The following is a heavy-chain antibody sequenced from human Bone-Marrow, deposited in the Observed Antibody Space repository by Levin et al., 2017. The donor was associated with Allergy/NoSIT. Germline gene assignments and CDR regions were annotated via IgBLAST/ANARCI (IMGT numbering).Heavy chain of an antibody. CDR3: TRGKRGEGDSNWYSGGFDY. D-gene: IGHD6-13*01. J-gene: IGHJ4*02. V-gene: IGHV1-8*01. Sequence: AASVKVSCKASGYTFTSNDINWVRQATGQGLEWMGWMNPNSANTGYAQKFQGRVTMTRNTSISTAYMELSSLTSEDTAVYYCTRGKRGEGDSNWYSGGFDYWGQGTLVTVSS. CDR1: GYTFTSND. CDR2: MNPNSANT.